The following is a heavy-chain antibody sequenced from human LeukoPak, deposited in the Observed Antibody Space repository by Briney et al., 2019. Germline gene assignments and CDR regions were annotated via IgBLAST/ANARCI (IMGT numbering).Heavy chain of an antibody. CDR1: GYTLTELS. CDR2: FDPEDGET. Sequence: GASVKVSCKVSGYTLTELSMHWVRQALGKGLEWMGGFDPEDGETIYAQKFQGRVTMTEDTSTDTAYMELSSLRSEDTAVYYCATACGGSCYYNWFDPWGQGTLVTVSS. D-gene: IGHD2-15*01. J-gene: IGHJ5*02. V-gene: IGHV1-24*01. CDR3: ATACGGSCYYNWFDP.